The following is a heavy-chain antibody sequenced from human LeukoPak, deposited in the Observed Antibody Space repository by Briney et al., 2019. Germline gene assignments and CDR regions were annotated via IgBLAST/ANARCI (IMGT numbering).Heavy chain of an antibody. J-gene: IGHJ4*02. V-gene: IGHV4-59*12. CDR3: ARVKGVKQQLVDY. D-gene: IGHD6-13*01. CDR1: GGSISSYF. CDR2: IYYSGIT. Sequence: SETLSLTCTVSGGSISSYFWGWIRQPPGKGLEWIGYIYYSGITNYNPSLKSGITISVNTPKNQFSLKLSSVAAADTAVYYCARVKGVKQQLVDYWAKGAWVTVSS.